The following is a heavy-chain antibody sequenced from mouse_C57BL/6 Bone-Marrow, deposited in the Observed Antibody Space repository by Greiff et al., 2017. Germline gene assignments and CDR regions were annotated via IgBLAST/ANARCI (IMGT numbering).Heavy chain of an antibody. V-gene: IGHV1-76*01. CDR1: GYTFTDYY. D-gene: IGHD3-1*01. CDR3: ARSGGYCFDY. CDR2: IYPGSGNT. J-gene: IGHJ2*01. Sequence: VQLQQSGAELVRPGASVKLSCKASGYTFTDYYINWVKQRPGQGLEWIARIYPGSGNTYYNEKFKGKATLTAEKSSSTAYMQLSSLTSEDAAVYFCARSGGYCFDYWGRGTTRTVSS.